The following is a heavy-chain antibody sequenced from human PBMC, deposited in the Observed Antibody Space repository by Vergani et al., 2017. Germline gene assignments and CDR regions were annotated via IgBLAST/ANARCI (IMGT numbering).Heavy chain of an antibody. CDR2: IVVGSGNT. Sequence: QMQLVQSGPEVKKPGTSVKVSCKASGFTFTSSAVQWVRQARGQRLEWIGWIVVGSGNTNYAQKFQERVTITRDMSTSTAYMELSSLRSEDTAVYYCAAGDYSNYVGLDYWGQGTLVTVSS. J-gene: IGHJ4*02. D-gene: IGHD4-11*01. CDR1: GFTFTSSA. V-gene: IGHV1-58*01. CDR3: AAGDYSNYVGLDY.